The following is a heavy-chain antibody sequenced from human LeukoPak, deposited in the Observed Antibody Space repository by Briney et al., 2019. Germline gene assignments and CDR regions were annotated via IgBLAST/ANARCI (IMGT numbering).Heavy chain of an antibody. D-gene: IGHD3-10*01. Sequence: GGSLRLSCAASGFMLSNYWMSWVRQAPGKGPEWVGDIKKDGSDKYYVGSVKGRFTISRDNAKNSLYLQMNRLRAEDTAVYYCARDSLIQHGSGSYWGFDYWGQGILVTVSS. CDR1: GFMLSNYW. CDR3: ARDSLIQHGSGSYWGFDY. CDR2: IKKDGSDK. V-gene: IGHV3-7*03. J-gene: IGHJ4*02.